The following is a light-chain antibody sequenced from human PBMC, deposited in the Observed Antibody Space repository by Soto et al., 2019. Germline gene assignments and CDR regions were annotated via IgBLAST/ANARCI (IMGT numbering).Light chain of an antibody. CDR3: QHYGSSFT. Sequence: EIVLTQSPGTLSLSPGERATLSCRASQSVSSSYLAWYQQKPGQAPRLLIYGASSRATGIPDRFSGSGSGTDFTITISRLEPEDFAVYYCQHYGSSFTFGPGTKVDIK. CDR2: GAS. J-gene: IGKJ3*01. V-gene: IGKV3-20*01. CDR1: QSVSSSY.